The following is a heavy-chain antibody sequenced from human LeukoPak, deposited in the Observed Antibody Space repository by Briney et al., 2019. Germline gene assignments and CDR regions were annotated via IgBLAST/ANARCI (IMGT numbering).Heavy chain of an antibody. CDR1: GFTFSSYG. D-gene: IGHD3-10*01. CDR2: INSDGSTT. Sequence: GRSLRLSCAASGFTFSSYGMHWVRQAPGKGLVWVSRINSDGSTTSYADSVKGRFTISRDNAKSSLYLQMNSLRAEDTAVYYCAKDFNYGSGSYYDYWGQGTLVTVSS. V-gene: IGHV3-74*01. J-gene: IGHJ4*02. CDR3: AKDFNYGSGSYYDY.